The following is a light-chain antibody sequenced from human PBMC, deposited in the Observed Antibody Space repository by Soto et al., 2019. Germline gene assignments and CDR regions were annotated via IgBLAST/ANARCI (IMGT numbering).Light chain of an antibody. V-gene: IGKV1-5*01. CDR3: QHHNRHSQT. J-gene: IGKJ1*01. CDR1: QRIRYY. CDR2: GAS. Sequence: DIQLTQSPPTLSASVGDRVTITCRASQRIRYYLAWYQQMPGKAPKLLIYGASSLQSGVQSRFSGSGSGTEFTLTISSLQPDYFANYFWQHHNRHSQTFGQGTKVEIK.